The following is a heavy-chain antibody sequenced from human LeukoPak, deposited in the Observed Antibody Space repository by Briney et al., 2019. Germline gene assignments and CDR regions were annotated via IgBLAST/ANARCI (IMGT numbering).Heavy chain of an antibody. CDR3: ARRVEPSEFDY. D-gene: IGHD1-14*01. CDR2: IYYSGST. V-gene: IGHV4-39*07. J-gene: IGHJ4*02. CDR1: GGSISSSSYY. Sequence: SETLSLTCTVSGGSISSSSYYWGWIRQPPGKGLEWIGSIYYSGSTYYNPSLKSRVTISVDTSKNQFSLKLSSVTAADTAVYYCARRVEPSEFDYWGQGTLVTVSS.